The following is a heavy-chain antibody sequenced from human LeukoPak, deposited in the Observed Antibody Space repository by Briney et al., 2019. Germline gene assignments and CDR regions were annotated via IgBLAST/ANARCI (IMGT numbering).Heavy chain of an antibody. CDR2: IYTSGST. D-gene: IGHD7-27*01. J-gene: IGHJ6*03. Sequence: PSETLSLTCTVSGGSISSGSYYWSWIRQPAGKGLEWIGRIYTSGSTNYNHSLKSRVTISVDTSKNQFSLKLSSVTAADTAVYYCAGLGTTTGYYYMDVWGKGTTVTVSS. V-gene: IGHV4-61*02. CDR3: AGLGTTTGYYYMDV. CDR1: GGSISSGSYY.